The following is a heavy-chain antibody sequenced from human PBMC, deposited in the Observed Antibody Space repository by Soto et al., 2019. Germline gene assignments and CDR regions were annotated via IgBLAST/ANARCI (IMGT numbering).Heavy chain of an antibody. CDR2: IIPIFGPA. CDR3: ARDTVTGTTPYLFDY. Sequence: QVQLVQSGAEVRKPGSSVRVSCRASGGTFSSYAINWVRQAPGQGLEWMGGIIPIFGPANYAQRFQGRVTITADESTSTACMELSSLRSEDTAVYFCARDTVTGTTPYLFDYWGQGTLVTVSS. CDR1: GGTFSSYA. V-gene: IGHV1-69*01. J-gene: IGHJ4*02. D-gene: IGHD1-7*01.